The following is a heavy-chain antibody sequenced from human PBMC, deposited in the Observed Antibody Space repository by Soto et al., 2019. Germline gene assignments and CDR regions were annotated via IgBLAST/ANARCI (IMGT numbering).Heavy chain of an antibody. Sequence: ASVKVSCKTSGYIFTSYGISWVRQAPGQGLEWMGWISAYNGNTNYAQELQGRVTMTTDTSTSTAYMGLRSLRSDDTAVYYCARGGQWPPTRHFDPWGQGTLVTVSS. CDR1: GYIFTSYG. V-gene: IGHV1-18*01. J-gene: IGHJ5*02. CDR2: ISAYNGNT. CDR3: ARGGQWPPTRHFDP. D-gene: IGHD6-19*01.